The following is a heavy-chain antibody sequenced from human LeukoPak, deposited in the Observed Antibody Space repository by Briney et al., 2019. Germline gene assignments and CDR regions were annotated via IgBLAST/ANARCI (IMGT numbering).Heavy chain of an antibody. J-gene: IGHJ1*01. Sequence: GRSLRLSCAASGFTFSTYAIHWVRQAPGKGLEWVAVIWYDGSEQYYADSVKGRFIISRDNSKSTSDLLMNSLRAEDTAVYYCAREGDSRWGELSPWGQGTLVTVSA. CDR3: AREGDSRWGELSP. V-gene: IGHV3-33*01. CDR2: IWYDGSEQ. D-gene: IGHD3-16*02. CDR1: GFTFSTYA.